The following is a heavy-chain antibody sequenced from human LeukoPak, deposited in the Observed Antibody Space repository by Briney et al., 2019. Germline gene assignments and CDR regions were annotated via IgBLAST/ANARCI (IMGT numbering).Heavy chain of an antibody. D-gene: IGHD5-12*01. Sequence: GGSLRLSCTASGFTFSSYSMNWVRQAPGKGLEWVSYISRSSSPIYYADSVKGRFIISRDNAKDSLYLQMNGLRDEDTAVYYCARDCGNSGYITDYWGQGTLVTVSS. J-gene: IGHJ4*02. CDR2: ISRSSSPI. CDR1: GFTFSSYS. V-gene: IGHV3-48*02. CDR3: ARDCGNSGYITDY.